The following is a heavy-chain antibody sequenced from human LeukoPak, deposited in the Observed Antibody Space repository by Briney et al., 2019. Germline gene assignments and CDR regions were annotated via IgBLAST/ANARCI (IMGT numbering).Heavy chain of an antibody. CDR1: GYTLTELS. V-gene: IGHV1-24*01. CDR3: ATRERRGRSFDY. Sequence: GASVKVPCKVSGYTLTELSMHWVRQAPGKGLEWMGGFDPEDGETIYAQKFQGRVTMTEDTSTDTAYMELSSLRSEDTAVYYCATRERRGRSFDYWGQGTLVTVSS. J-gene: IGHJ4*02. CDR2: FDPEDGET. D-gene: IGHD1-26*01.